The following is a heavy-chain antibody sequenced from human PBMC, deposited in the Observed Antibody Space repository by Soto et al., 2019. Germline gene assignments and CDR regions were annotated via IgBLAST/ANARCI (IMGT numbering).Heavy chain of an antibody. V-gene: IGHV4-59*01. CDR2: IYYSGST. J-gene: IGHJ4*02. Sequence: PSETLSLTCTVSGGSISSYYWSWIRQPPGKGLEWIGYIYYSGSTNYNPSLKSRVTISVDTSKNQFSLKLSSVTAADTAVYCCAREMGVILDYRGQGTLVTVSS. CDR3: AREMGVILDY. D-gene: IGHD3-10*01. CDR1: GGSISSYY.